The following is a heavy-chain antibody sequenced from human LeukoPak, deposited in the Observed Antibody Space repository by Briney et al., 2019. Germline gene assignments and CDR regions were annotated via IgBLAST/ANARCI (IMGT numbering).Heavy chain of an antibody. V-gene: IGHV3-21*04. J-gene: IGHJ4*02. CDR2: ISSSSSYI. CDR1: GFTFSSYS. D-gene: IGHD5-12*01. CDR3: AKAPEERYSGYDDYLHY. Sequence: GGSLRLSCAASGFTFSSYSMNWVRQAPGKGLEWVSSISSSSSYIYYADSVKGRFTISRDNAKNSLYLQMNNLRTEDTALYYCAKAPEERYSGYDDYLHYWGQGTLVTVSS.